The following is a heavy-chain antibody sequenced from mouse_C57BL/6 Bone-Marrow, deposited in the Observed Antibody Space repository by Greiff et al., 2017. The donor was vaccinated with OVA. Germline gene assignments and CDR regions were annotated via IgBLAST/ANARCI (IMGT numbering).Heavy chain of an antibody. CDR1: GFTFSGYA. CDR2: ISDGGSYT. V-gene: IGHV5-4*03. J-gene: IGHJ2*01. D-gene: IGHD1-1*01. CDR3: ARGGITGPHY. Sequence: EVKLMESGGDLVKPGGSLKLSCAASGFTFSGYAMSWVRQTPEKRLEWVATISDGGSYTYHPDNAKGRFTISRDNAKNNLYLQMSHLKSEDTAMYYCARGGITGPHYWGQGTTLTVSS.